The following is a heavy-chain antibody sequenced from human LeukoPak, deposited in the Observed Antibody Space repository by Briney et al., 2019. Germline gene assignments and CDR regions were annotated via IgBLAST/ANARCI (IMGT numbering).Heavy chain of an antibody. CDR2: IYYSGST. D-gene: IGHD3-10*01. Sequence: SETLSLTCTVSGGPISSYYWSWIRQPPGKGLEFIGYIYYSGSTNYNPSLKSRVTISVDTSKRQLSLKLSSVTAADTAVYYCARELVRGGWFDPWGQGTLVTVSS. CDR1: GGPISSYY. V-gene: IGHV4-59*01. CDR3: ARELVRGGWFDP. J-gene: IGHJ5*02.